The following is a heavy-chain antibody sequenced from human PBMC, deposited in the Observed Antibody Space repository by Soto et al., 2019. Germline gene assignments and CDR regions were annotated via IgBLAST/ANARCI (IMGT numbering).Heavy chain of an antibody. V-gene: IGHV4-61*01. CDR3: ARALSTNEGWFDP. D-gene: IGHD2-8*01. Sequence: QVELQESGPGLVKPSETLSLTCKVSGASVSSGSYYWSWIRQPPGKGLEWIGYIYYTGTSDYNPSLKSRVTISIDTSKNQISLNRNSVTAADTAVYYCARALSTNEGWFDPWGQGRLVTVSS. J-gene: IGHJ5*02. CDR2: IYYTGTS. CDR1: GASVSSGSYY.